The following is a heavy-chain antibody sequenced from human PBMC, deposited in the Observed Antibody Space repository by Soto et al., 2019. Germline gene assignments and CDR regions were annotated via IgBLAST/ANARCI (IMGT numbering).Heavy chain of an antibody. Sequence: QLQLQESGPGLVKPSETLSLTCNVSGGSISSSSYYWGWIRQPPGKGLEWIGHIFHTGSTYYNPSLKSRVTRSVDTSKNQFSLTLSSVTATDTAVYYCARRRIVVTTNFDYWVQGTLVTVSS. J-gene: IGHJ4*02. CDR3: ARRRIVVTTNFDY. CDR1: GGSISSSSYY. V-gene: IGHV4-39*01. D-gene: IGHD1-26*01. CDR2: IFHTGST.